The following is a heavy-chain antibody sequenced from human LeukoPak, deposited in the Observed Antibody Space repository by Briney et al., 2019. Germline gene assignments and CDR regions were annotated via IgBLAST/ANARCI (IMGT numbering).Heavy chain of an antibody. V-gene: IGHV3-7*04. J-gene: IGHJ3*01. Sequence: PGGSLRLSCAASGFTFSSSWMSWVRQAPGKGLEWVASIKVDGSEKYYVDSVKGRFTISRDNAKNSLYLQMNSLRAEDTAIYYCAKDIQLSTWGLGTRVTVSS. CDR1: GFTFSSSW. CDR3: AKDIQLST. D-gene: IGHD5-24*01. CDR2: IKVDGSEK.